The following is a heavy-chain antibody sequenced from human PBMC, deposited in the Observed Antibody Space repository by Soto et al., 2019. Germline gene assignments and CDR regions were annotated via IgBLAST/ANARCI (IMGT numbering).Heavy chain of an antibody. CDR1: GGSTSDKSYF. J-gene: IGHJ4*02. V-gene: IGHV4-39*01. Sequence: QVQLQESGPGLVKPSETLSLTCSVSGGSTSDKSYFWGWVRQSPGKGLEWIGSMYYSGSSYYNLSLKSRVAISVDTSKNQFSLKLRSVTAADTAVYFCARQRLLRLKPDFDIWGQGTLVTVSS. CDR2: MYYSGSS. CDR3: ARQRLLRLKPDFDI. D-gene: IGHD2-21*02.